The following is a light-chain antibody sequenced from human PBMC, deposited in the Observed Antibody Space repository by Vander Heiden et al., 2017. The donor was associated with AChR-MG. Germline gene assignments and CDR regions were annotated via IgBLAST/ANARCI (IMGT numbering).Light chain of an antibody. CDR1: QSVSSNQ. V-gene: IGKV3-20*01. CDR3: QQYRNLPRT. Sequence: EIVLTQSPGTLSLSPGERAPLSCRASQSVSSNQLAWYQQKPGQAPRLLLYGASSRATGIPDRFSGSGSGTDFTLTISRLEPEDFAVYYCQQYRNLPRTFGQRTKVEIK. CDR2: GAS. J-gene: IGKJ1*01.